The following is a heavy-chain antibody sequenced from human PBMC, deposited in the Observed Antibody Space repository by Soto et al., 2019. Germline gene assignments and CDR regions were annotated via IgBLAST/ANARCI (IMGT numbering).Heavy chain of an antibody. V-gene: IGHV3-23*01. D-gene: IGHD5-18*01. CDR2: ISGSGGST. Sequence: EVQLLESGGGLVQPGGSLRLSCAASGFTFSSYAMSWVRQAPGKGLEWVSAISGSGGSTYYADSVKGRFTISRDNSKNTLYLQMNSLRPEDTAVYYCAKRQGYSYGYIVDWGQGTLVTVSS. CDR1: GFTFSSYA. CDR3: AKRQGYSYGYIVD. J-gene: IGHJ4*02.